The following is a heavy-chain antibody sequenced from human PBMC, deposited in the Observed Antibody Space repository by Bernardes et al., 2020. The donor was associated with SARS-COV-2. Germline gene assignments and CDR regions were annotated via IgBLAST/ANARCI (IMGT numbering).Heavy chain of an antibody. CDR1: GFTFNKAW. D-gene: IGHD2-15*01. J-gene: IGHJ5*02. V-gene: IGHV3-15*01. CDR3: VTGRVVAAASFTTPIKSGNWFDP. Sequence: GGSLRLSCAASGFTFNKAWMSWVRQAPGKGLEWVGRIKSNTDGGTTEYAAPVKGRFTISRDDSKKTMYLQMNSLKTDDTAVYYCVTGRVVAAASFTTPIKSGNWFDPWGQGTLVTVSS. CDR2: IKSNTDGGTT.